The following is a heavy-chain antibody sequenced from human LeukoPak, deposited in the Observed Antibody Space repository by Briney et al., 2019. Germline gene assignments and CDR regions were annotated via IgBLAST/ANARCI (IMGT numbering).Heavy chain of an antibody. CDR2: IYSSGST. D-gene: IGHD6-13*01. Sequence: PSETLSLTCSVSSGSINNYYWNWIRQPPGKGLEWIGYIYSSGSTNYNPSLKSRVTISVDTSKNQFSLKLSSVTAADTAVYYCARGASSWYFWGQGTLVTVSS. CDR1: SGSINNYY. V-gene: IGHV4-59*01. CDR3: ARGASSWYF. J-gene: IGHJ4*02.